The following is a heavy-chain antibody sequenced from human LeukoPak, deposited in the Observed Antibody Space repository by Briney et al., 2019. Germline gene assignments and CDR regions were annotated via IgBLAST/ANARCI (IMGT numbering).Heavy chain of an antibody. CDR3: ARVGTYFYESSSYGAFDI. V-gene: IGHV1-2*02. D-gene: IGHD3-22*01. Sequence: ASVKVSCKASGYSFSGHYMHWVRQAPGQGPEWMGWISPNSGGTNYAQNLQGRVTMTTDTSTSTAQMELRSLRSDDTAVFYCARVGTYFYESSSYGAFDIWGQGTMVTVSS. J-gene: IGHJ3*02. CDR1: GYSFSGHY. CDR2: ISPNSGGT.